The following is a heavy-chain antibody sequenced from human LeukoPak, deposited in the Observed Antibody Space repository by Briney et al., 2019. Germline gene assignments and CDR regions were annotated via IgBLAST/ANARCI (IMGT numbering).Heavy chain of an antibody. J-gene: IGHJ4*02. CDR3: AYVFGGVDY. D-gene: IGHD3-16*01. CDR2: ISYDGSNK. V-gene: IGHV3-30*03. CDR1: GSTFSSYG. Sequence: GGSLRLSCAASGSTFSSYGMHWVRQAPGKGLEWVAVISYDGSNKYYADSVKGRFTISRDNSKNTLYLQMNSLRAEDAAVYYCAYVFGGVDYWGQGTLVTVSS.